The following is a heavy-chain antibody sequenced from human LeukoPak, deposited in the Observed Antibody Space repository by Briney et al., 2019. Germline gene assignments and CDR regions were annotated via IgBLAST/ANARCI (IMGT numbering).Heavy chain of an antibody. Sequence: PGRSLRLSCAASGSTFSSCSINWVRPPPGAGLETVSSISSSSSYIYYADSVKGRFTISRDNAKNSLYLQMNSLRAEDTAVYYCARDKPGYSSSRSPFDIWGQGTMVTVSS. CDR1: GSTFSSCS. CDR2: ISSSSSYI. D-gene: IGHD6-13*01. V-gene: IGHV3-21*01. CDR3: ARDKPGYSSSRSPFDI. J-gene: IGHJ3*02.